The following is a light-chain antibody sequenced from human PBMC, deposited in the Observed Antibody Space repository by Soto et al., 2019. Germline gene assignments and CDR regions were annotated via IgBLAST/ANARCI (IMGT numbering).Light chain of an antibody. V-gene: IGKV4-1*01. CDR3: QQYYSTLPT. J-gene: IGKJ1*01. CDR1: QSVLYSSNNKNY. CDR2: RAS. Sequence: DIVMTQSPDSLAVSLGERATVNCKSSQSVLYSSNNKNYLAWYQQKPGQPPKLLIYRASTRESGVPDRFSGSGSGTDFTLTISSLQAEDVAVYYCQQYYSTLPTFGQGTKAEIK.